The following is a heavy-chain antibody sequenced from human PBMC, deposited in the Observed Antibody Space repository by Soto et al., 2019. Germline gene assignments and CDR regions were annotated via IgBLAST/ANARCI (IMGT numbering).Heavy chain of an antibody. V-gene: IGHV4-31*03. CDR1: GGSISSGGYY. CDR2: IYYSGST. CDR3: ARAPGYWSSTSCRIIPWFDP. J-gene: IGHJ5*02. D-gene: IGHD2-2*01. Sequence: TLSLTCTVSGGSISSGGYYWSWIRQHPGKGLEWIGYIYYSGSTYYNPSLKSRVTISVDTSKNQFSLKLSSVTAADTAVYYCARAPGYWSSTSCRIIPWFDPWGQGTLVTVSS.